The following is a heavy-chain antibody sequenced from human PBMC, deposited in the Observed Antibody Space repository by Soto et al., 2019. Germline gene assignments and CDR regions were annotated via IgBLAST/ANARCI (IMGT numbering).Heavy chain of an antibody. V-gene: IGHV3-30-3*01. D-gene: IGHD1-26*01. Sequence: GSLRLSCAASGFTFSSYAMHWVRQAPGKGLEWVAVTSYDGSNKYYADSVKGRFTISRDNSKNTLYLQMNSLRAEDTAVYYCARDPSGSYSPHDYWGQGTLVTVSS. CDR3: ARDPSGSYSPHDY. J-gene: IGHJ4*02. CDR1: GFTFSSYA. CDR2: TSYDGSNK.